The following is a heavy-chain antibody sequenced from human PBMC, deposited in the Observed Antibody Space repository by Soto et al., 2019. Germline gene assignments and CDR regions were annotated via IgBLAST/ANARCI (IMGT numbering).Heavy chain of an antibody. CDR1: GFTFSSYG. J-gene: IGHJ4*02. CDR2: ISYDGSNQ. Sequence: VQLVESGGGVVQPGRSLRLSCAASGFTFSSYGMHWVRPAPGKGLEWVAVISYDGSNQYYADSVKGRFTISRDNSKNTLYLQMTSLRAEDTAVYYCAKDVWIAAAGYYFYYWGQGTLVTVSS. D-gene: IGHD6-13*01. CDR3: AKDVWIAAAGYYFYY. V-gene: IGHV3-30*18.